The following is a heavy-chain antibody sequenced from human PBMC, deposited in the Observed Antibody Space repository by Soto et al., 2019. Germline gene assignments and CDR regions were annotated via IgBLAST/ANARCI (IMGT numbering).Heavy chain of an antibody. CDR3: AKGGAPGNHYYSSGYIYWIDY. D-gene: IGHD3-10*01. Sequence: PGGSLRLSCAVSGFMFSNYAMSWVRQAPGKGLELVSVITPTGDTTYYADSVQGRFTISRDNSGNTLYLEMNSLREEDTAVYYCAKGGAPGNHYYSSGYIYWIDYWGQGTLVTVSS. CDR1: GFMFSNYA. V-gene: IGHV3-23*01. CDR2: ITPTGDTT. J-gene: IGHJ4*02.